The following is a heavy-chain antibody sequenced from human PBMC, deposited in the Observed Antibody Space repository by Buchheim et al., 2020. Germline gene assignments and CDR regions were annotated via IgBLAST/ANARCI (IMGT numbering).Heavy chain of an antibody. V-gene: IGHV3-30*03. CDR1: GFTFSSYG. Sequence: QVQLVESGGGVVQPGRSLRLSCAASGFTFSSYGMHWVRQAPGKGLEWVAVISYDGSNKYYADSVKGRFTISRDNSKNTLYLQMNSLRAEDTAVYYCARDQAYYYDSSGYFDYWGQGTL. CDR3: ARDQAYYYDSSGYFDY. D-gene: IGHD3-22*01. CDR2: ISYDGSNK. J-gene: IGHJ4*02.